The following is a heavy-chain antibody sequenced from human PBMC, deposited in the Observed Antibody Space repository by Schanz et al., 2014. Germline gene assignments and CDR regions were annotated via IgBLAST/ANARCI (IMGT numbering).Heavy chain of an antibody. CDR1: GFTFSDYY. V-gene: IGHV3-11*06. CDR3: ARSYSSGWYRYYYGMDV. CDR2: ISSSSSYT. Sequence: QVQLVESGGGLVKPGGSLRLSCVASGFTFSDYYMSWIRQAPGKGPEWVAYISSSSSYTNYADSVKGRFTISRDNAKNAVYLQMNSLRAEDTAVYYCARSYSSGWYRYYYGMDVWGRGTAVTVSS. D-gene: IGHD6-19*01. J-gene: IGHJ6*02.